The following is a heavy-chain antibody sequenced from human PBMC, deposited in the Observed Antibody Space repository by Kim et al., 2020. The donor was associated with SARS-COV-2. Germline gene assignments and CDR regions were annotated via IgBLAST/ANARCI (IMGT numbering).Heavy chain of an antibody. Sequence: GGSLRLSCAASGFTVSSNYMSWVRQAPGKGLEWVSVIYSGGSTYYADSVKGRSTISRHNSKNTLYLQMNSLRAEDTAVYYCVTSRGITDPIGCGQGTLVTVSS. CDR3: VTSRGITDPIG. D-gene: IGHD3-10*01. CDR1: GFTVSSNY. J-gene: IGHJ4*02. CDR2: IYSGGST. V-gene: IGHV3-53*04.